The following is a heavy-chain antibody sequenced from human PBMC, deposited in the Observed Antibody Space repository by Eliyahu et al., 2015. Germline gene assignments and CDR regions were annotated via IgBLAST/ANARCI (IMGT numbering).Heavy chain of an antibody. V-gene: IGHV4-34*01. CDR1: GGSFSGYX. J-gene: IGHJ6*02. D-gene: IGHD6-13*01. CDR3: ARVRAHSSSWFTTKPSPNKYGMDV. CDR2: INHSGST. Sequence: QVQLQQWGAGLLXPSEXLSLTCXVYGGSFSGYXWSXIRQPPGKGLEWIGEINHSGSTNYNPSLKSRVTISVDTSKNQFSLKLSSVTAADTAVYYCARVRAHSSSWFTTKPSPNKYGMDVWGQGTTVTVSS.